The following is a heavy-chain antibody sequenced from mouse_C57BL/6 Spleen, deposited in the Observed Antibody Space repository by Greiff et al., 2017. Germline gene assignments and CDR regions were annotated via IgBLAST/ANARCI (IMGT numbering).Heavy chain of an antibody. CDR1: GYTFTSYW. Sequence: VQLQQPGAELVMPGASVKLSCKASGYTFTSYWMHWVKQRPGQGLAWIGELDPSDSYPTYNQTVKGKFTLTVDKTTSTAYMQLSRLTSEDSAVYYCARWDTTVVATGYFDVWGTGTTVTVSS. CDR2: LDPSDSYP. V-gene: IGHV1-69*01. D-gene: IGHD1-1*01. CDR3: ARWDTTVVATGYFDV. J-gene: IGHJ1*03.